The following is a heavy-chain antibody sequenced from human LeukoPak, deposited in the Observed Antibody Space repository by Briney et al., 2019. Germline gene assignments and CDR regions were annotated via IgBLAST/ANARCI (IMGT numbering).Heavy chain of an antibody. CDR3: ARDNYDSSGYYSSHYYYGMDV. CDR1: GFTFSSYW. D-gene: IGHD3-22*01. Sequence: GGSLRLSCAASGFTFSSYWMNWARQAPGKGLEWVASINHNGNVNYYVDSVKGRFTISRDNAKNSLYLQMSNLRAEDTAVYFCARDNYDSSGYYSSHYYYGMDVWGQGTTVTVSS. V-gene: IGHV3-7*03. J-gene: IGHJ6*02. CDR2: INHNGNVN.